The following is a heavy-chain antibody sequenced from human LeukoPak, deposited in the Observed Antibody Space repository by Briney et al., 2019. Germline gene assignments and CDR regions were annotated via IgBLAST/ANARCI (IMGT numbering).Heavy chain of an antibody. D-gene: IGHD3-3*01. CDR3: ARRFLEWGIDY. Sequence: SETLSLTCTVSGGSISSSSYYWGWIRQPPGKGLEWIGSIYYSGSTYYNPSLKSRVTISVDTSKNQFSLKLSSVTAADTAAYYCARRFLEWGIDYWGQGTLVTVSS. CDR2: IYYSGST. CDR1: GGSISSSSYY. V-gene: IGHV4-39*01. J-gene: IGHJ4*02.